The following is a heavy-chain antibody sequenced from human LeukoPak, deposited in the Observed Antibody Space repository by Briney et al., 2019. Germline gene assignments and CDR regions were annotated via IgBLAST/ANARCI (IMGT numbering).Heavy chain of an antibody. Sequence: GGSLRLSCAASGFTFSDYYVSWIRQAPGKGLEWVSYISSSGSTIYYADSVKGRFTISRDNAKNSLYLQMNSLRAEDTAVYYCAREVGYYYDSSGYLDYWGQRTLVTVSS. CDR2: ISSSGSTI. CDR1: GFTFSDYY. D-gene: IGHD3-22*01. CDR3: AREVGYYYDSSGYLDY. J-gene: IGHJ4*02. V-gene: IGHV3-11*01.